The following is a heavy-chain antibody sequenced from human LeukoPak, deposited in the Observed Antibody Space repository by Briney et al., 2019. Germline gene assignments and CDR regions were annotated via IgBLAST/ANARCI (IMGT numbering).Heavy chain of an antibody. Sequence: SGGSLRLSCAASGFTVSSNYMSWVRQAPGKGLEWVSVISVKGRFTISRDNSKNTLYLQMNSLRAEDTAVYYCASRSSTRDYWGQGTLVTVSS. J-gene: IGHJ4*02. D-gene: IGHD6-13*01. V-gene: IGHV3-53*01. CDR2: I. CDR3: ASRSSTRDY. CDR1: GFTVSSNY.